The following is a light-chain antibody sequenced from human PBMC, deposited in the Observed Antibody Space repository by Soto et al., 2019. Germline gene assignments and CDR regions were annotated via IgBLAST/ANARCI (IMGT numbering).Light chain of an antibody. CDR2: DAS. CDR3: QQYNSAPWT. Sequence: DIQMTQSPSTLSASVGVRVTITCRASQSISSWLAWYQQKPGKAPKLLIYDASSLESGVPSRFSGSGSGTEFTLTISSLQPDDFATYYCQQYNSAPWTFGQGTKVEIK. J-gene: IGKJ1*01. V-gene: IGKV1-5*01. CDR1: QSISSW.